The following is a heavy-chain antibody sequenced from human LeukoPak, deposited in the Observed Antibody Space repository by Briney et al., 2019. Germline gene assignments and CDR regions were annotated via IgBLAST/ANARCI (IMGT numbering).Heavy chain of an antibody. J-gene: IGHJ4*02. V-gene: IGHV3-7*04. CDR1: GFTFSSDW. CDR3: ARGDTAMAYFDY. Sequence: PGGSLRLSCAASGFTFSSDWMSWVRQAPGKGLEWVANIKQDGSEKYYVDSVKGRFTISRDNAKNSLYLQMNSLRAEDTAVYYCARGDTAMAYFDYWGQGTLVTVSS. CDR2: IKQDGSEK. D-gene: IGHD5-18*01.